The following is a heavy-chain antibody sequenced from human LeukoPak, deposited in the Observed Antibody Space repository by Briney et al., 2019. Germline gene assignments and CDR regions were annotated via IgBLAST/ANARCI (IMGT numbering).Heavy chain of an antibody. V-gene: IGHV6-1*01. Sequence: SQTLSLTCAISGDSVSSNSVTWNWIRQSPSRGLEWLGGTYYRSTWYSDYAVSVRGRITVNPDTSKNQFSLHLNSVTPEDTAVYYCARGLTQYDCFNPWGQGILVTVSS. CDR1: GDSVSSNSVT. J-gene: IGHJ5*02. D-gene: IGHD2-2*01. CDR3: ARGLTQYDCFNP. CDR2: TYYRSTWYS.